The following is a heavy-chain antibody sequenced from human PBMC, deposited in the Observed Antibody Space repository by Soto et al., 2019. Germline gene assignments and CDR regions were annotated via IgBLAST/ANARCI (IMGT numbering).Heavy chain of an antibody. CDR3: AKDPLDFWSGYLDY. J-gene: IGHJ4*02. CDR2: ISGSGGST. Sequence: PGGSLRLSCAASGFTFSSYARSWVRQAPGKGLEWVSAISGSGGSTYYADSVKGRFTISRDNSKNTLYLQMNSLRAEDTAVYYCAKDPLDFWSGYLDYWGQGTLVTVSS. CDR1: GFTFSSYA. V-gene: IGHV3-23*01. D-gene: IGHD3-3*01.